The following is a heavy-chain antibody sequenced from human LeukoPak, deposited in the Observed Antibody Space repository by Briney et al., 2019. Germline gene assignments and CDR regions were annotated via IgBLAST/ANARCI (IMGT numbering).Heavy chain of an antibody. Sequence: GESLKISCKGSGYSFTSYWIGWVRQMPGKGLEWMGIIYPGYSDPRYSPSFQGQVTISDDKHISTAYLQWGSLKASDTAMYYRARSGWPNNQYYYDSSGYYGWFDPWGQGTLVTVSS. D-gene: IGHD3-22*01. CDR3: ARSGWPNNQYYYDSSGYYGWFDP. CDR1: GYSFTSYW. J-gene: IGHJ5*02. V-gene: IGHV5-51*04. CDR2: IYPGYSDP.